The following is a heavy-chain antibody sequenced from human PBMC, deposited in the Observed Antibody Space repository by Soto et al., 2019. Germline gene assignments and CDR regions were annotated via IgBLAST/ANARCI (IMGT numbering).Heavy chain of an antibody. CDR1: GFTFSSYS. CDR3: ATPGKSSSWFWAD. CDR2: ISSSSSYI. V-gene: IGHV3-21*01. J-gene: IGHJ3*01. Sequence: PGGSLRLSCAASGFTFSSYSMNWVRQAPGKGLEWVSSISSSSSYIYYADSVKGRFTISRDNAKNSLYLQMNSLRAEDTAVYYCATPGKSSSWFWADWGQGTMVTVSS. D-gene: IGHD6-13*01.